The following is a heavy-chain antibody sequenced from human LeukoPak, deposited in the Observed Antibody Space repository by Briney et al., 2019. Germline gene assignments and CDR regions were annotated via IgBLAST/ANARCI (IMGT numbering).Heavy chain of an antibody. CDR1: GGSISSYY. CDR2: ISYSGTT. V-gene: IGHV4-59*12. J-gene: IGHJ3*02. D-gene: IGHD3-3*01. CDR3: ARDRDDFWSLGAFDI. Sequence: SETLSLTCTVSGGSISSYYWNWIRQPPGKGLEWIGYISYSGTTNYNPSLKSRVTISVDTSKNQFSLKLSSVTAADTAVYYCARDRDDFWSLGAFDIWGQGTMVTVSS.